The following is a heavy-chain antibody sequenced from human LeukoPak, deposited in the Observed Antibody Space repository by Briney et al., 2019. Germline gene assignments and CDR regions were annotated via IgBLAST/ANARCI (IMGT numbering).Heavy chain of an antibody. V-gene: IGHV3-73*01. Sequence: TGGSLRLSCAASGFTVSSNYMSWVRQASGKGLEWVGRIRSKANYVESVKGRFTISRDDSKNTAYLQMNSLKTEDTAVYYCSRSSSRNFGVVIKSYYYYMDVWGKGTTVTVSS. D-gene: IGHD3-3*01. J-gene: IGHJ6*03. CDR3: SRSSSRNFGVVIKSYYYYMDV. CDR1: GFTVSSNY. CDR2: IRSKAN.